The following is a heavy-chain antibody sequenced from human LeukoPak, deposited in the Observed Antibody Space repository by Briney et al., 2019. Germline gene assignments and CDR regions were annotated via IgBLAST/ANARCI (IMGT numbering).Heavy chain of an antibody. CDR3: ASIPAAMPEYFQH. CDR2: INPSGGST. Sequence: ASVKVSCKASGYTFTSYYMHWVRQAPGQGLEWMGIINPSGGSTSYAQKFQGRVTMTRDTSTSTVYMELSSLRSEDTAVYYCASIPAAMPEYFQHWSQGTLVTVSS. V-gene: IGHV1-46*01. D-gene: IGHD2-2*01. CDR1: GYTFTSYY. J-gene: IGHJ1*01.